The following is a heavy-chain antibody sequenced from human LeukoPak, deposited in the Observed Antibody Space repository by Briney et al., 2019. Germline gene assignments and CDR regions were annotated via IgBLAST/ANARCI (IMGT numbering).Heavy chain of an antibody. CDR3: AKEEGMGSGYRNDY. D-gene: IGHD3-22*01. Sequence: TGGSLRLSCAASGFTFSTYNMNWVRQAPGKGLEWVSSISTSSTYIFYADSVKGRFTISRDNANDSLYLQMNSLRAEDTAVYYCAKEEGMGSGYRNDYWGQGTLVTVSS. J-gene: IGHJ4*02. CDR2: ISTSSTYI. V-gene: IGHV3-21*04. CDR1: GFTFSTYN.